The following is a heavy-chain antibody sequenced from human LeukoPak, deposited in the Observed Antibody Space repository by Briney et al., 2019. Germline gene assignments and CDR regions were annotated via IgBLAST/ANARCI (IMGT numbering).Heavy chain of an antibody. Sequence: GGSLRLSCAASGFTFSSYAMHWVRQAPGKGLEWVAVISYDGSNKYYADSVKGRFTISRDNSKNTLYLQMNSLRAEDTAVYYCARGDYGDYNVHYYYCGMDVWGQGTTVTVSS. J-gene: IGHJ6*02. V-gene: IGHV3-30-3*01. CDR2: ISYDGSNK. CDR1: GFTFSSYA. CDR3: ARGDYGDYNVHYYYCGMDV. D-gene: IGHD4-17*01.